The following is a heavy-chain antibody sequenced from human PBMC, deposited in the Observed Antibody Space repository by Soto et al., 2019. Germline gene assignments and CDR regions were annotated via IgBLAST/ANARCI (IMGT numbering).Heavy chain of an antibody. V-gene: IGHV3-23*01. CDR1: GFTFGNYA. CDR3: AKDRGPYCSGGICYPPSWFAP. D-gene: IGHD2-15*01. J-gene: IGHJ5*02. CDR2: ITGIDGRT. Sequence: PGGSLRLSCVGSGFTFGNYAMSWVRQAPGKGLEWVSSITGIDGRTYYADSVKGRFTISRDNPKNTLYLQMNNLRAEDTAMFYCAKDRGPYCSGGICYPPSWFAPWGQGTQVTAPQ.